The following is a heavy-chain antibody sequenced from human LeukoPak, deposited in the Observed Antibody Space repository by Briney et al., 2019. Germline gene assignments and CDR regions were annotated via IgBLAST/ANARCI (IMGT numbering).Heavy chain of an antibody. J-gene: IGHJ3*01. CDR1: GFTFSSYA. CDR2: ISYDGSNK. CDR3: ARGPTYYYDSSGYPPWD. Sequence: GRSLRLSCAASGFTFSSYAMHWVRQAPGKGLEWVAVISYDGSNKYYADSVKGRFTISRDNSKNTLYLQMNSLRAEDTAVYYCARGPTYYYDSSGYPPWDWGQGTMVTVSS. V-gene: IGHV3-30-3*01. D-gene: IGHD3-22*01.